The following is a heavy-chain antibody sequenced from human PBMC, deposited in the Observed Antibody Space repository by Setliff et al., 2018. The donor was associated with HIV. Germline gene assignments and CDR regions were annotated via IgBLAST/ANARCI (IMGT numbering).Heavy chain of an antibody. J-gene: IGHJ5*02. Sequence: SETLSLTCSVSSDSISSGSYYWSWIRLPAGKGLEWIGQIHTSGSTYYNPSLKSRVTISVDTSKNQFSLKLSSVTAADTAVYYCAGSIVVVTAAPLTWGQGTLVTAPQ. CDR3: AGSIVVVTAAPLT. CDR2: IHTSGST. CDR1: SDSISSGSYY. V-gene: IGHV4-61*09. D-gene: IGHD2-21*02.